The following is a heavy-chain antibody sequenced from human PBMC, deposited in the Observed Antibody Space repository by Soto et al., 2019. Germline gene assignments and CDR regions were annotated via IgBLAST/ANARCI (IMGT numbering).Heavy chain of an antibody. CDR1: GYTFTNYY. J-gene: IGHJ4*02. D-gene: IGHD5-12*01. V-gene: IGHV1-46*01. CDR2: INPSRGST. CDR3: ARVRRGCLGY. Sequence: XSEQGSRKASGYTFTNYYMHWVRQAPGQGLEWMGIINPSRGSTSYAQKFQGRVTMTRDTSTSTVYMELSSLRSEDTAVYYCARVRRGCLGYWGQGTLVTVSS.